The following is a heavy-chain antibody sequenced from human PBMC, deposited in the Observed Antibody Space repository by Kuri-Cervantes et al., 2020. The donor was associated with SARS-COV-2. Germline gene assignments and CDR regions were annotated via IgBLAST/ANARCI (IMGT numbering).Heavy chain of an antibody. CDR3: ARDIKGKTAAGTVFYYYYYGMDV. D-gene: IGHD6-13*01. Sequence: GESLKISCAASGFTFSSYGMHWVRQAPGKGLEWVAVIWCDGSNKYYADSVKGRFTISRDNPKNTLYLQMNSLRAEDTAVYYCARDIKGKTAAGTVFYYYYYGMDVWGQGTTVTVSS. V-gene: IGHV3-33*01. CDR1: GFTFSSYG. J-gene: IGHJ6*02. CDR2: IWCDGSNK.